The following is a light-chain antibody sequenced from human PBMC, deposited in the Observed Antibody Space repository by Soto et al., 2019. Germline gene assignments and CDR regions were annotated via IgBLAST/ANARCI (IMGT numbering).Light chain of an antibody. CDR2: DAS. CDR3: QHYNNWPPWT. V-gene: IGKV3D-15*01. J-gene: IGKJ1*01. Sequence: EIGMTQSAGALSVSPGERVTLSCRASQSVSSTVAWYQQKPGQAPRLLIYDASNRATGIPARFSGSGSGTEFTLTISSLQSEDFAVYYCQHYNNWPPWTFGQGTKVDIK. CDR1: QSVSST.